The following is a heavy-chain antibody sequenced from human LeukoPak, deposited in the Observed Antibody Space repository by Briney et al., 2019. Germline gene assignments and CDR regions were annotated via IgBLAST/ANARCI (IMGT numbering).Heavy chain of an antibody. CDR3: CDGMDV. CDR1: GFTFSSYS. J-gene: IGHJ6*02. CDR2: IRSSSSYI. Sequence: GGSLRLSCAASGFTFSSYSMNWVRQAPGKGLEWVSSIRSSSSYIYYADSVKGRFTISRDNSKNTLYLQMNSLRSEDTATYYCCDGMDVWGQGTTVAVSS. V-gene: IGHV3-21*04.